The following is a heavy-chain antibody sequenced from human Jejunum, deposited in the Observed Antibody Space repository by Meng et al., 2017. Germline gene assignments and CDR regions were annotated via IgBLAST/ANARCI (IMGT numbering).Heavy chain of an antibody. Sequence: PASAAGLVNPPGPLPPTCAFSVASTVDNNWWSCGRQAPGKGLEWIGEIHHTGNINYHPSLKSRVTMSLDKPKNQFSLEVTSVTAADTAVYYCARDLLGPAIAATGWFDPWGQGTLVTVSS. D-gene: IGHD6-13*01. CDR1: VASTVDNNW. CDR2: IHHTGNI. CDR3: ARDLLGPAIAATGWFDP. V-gene: IGHV4-4*03. J-gene: IGHJ5*02.